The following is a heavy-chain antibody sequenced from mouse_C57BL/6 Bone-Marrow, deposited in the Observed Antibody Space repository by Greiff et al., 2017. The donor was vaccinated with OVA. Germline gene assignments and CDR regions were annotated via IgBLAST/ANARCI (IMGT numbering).Heavy chain of an antibody. J-gene: IGHJ4*01. CDR2: IYPGDGDT. Sequence: VKLMESGAELVKPGASVKISCKASGYAFSSYWMNWVKQRPGKGLEWIGQIYPGDGDTNYNGKFKGKATLTADKSSSTAYMQLSSLTSEDSAVYFCARRYWENAMDYWGQGTSVTVSS. V-gene: IGHV1-80*01. D-gene: IGHD4-1*01. CDR1: GYAFSSYW. CDR3: ARRYWENAMDY.